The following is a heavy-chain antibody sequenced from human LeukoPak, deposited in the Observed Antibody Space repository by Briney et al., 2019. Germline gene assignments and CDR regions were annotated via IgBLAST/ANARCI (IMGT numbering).Heavy chain of an antibody. CDR1: GYTFTSYD. D-gene: IGHD5-12*01. CDR2: MNPNSGNT. Sequence: GASVKVSCKASGYTFTSYDINWVRQATGQGLEWMGRMNPNSGNTGYAQKFQGRVTMTRNTSISTAYMELSSLRSEDTAVYYCAKSGLATTEFDYWGQGTLVTVSS. V-gene: IGHV1-8*01. J-gene: IGHJ4*02. CDR3: AKSGLATTEFDY.